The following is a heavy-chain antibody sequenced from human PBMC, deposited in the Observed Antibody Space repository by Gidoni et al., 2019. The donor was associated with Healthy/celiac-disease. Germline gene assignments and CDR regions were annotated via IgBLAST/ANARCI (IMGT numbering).Heavy chain of an antibody. D-gene: IGHD3-22*01. CDR3: ARALYYYDSSEGLYYYYGMDV. Sequence: KASGYTFTSYYMHWVRQAPGQGLEWMGIINPSGGSTSYAQKFQGRVTMTRDTSTSTVYMELSSLRSEDTAVYYCARALYYYDSSEGLYYYYGMDVWGQGTTVTVSS. CDR1: GYTFTSYY. J-gene: IGHJ6*02. CDR2: INPSGGST. V-gene: IGHV1-46*01.